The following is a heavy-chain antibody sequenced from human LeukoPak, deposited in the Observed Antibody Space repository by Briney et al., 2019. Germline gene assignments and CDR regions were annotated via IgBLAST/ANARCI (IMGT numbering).Heavy chain of an antibody. CDR2: IWYDGSNK. CDR3: ARESPHCSGVSCFLDY. Sequence: PGRSLRLSCAASGFTFSSYGMHWVRQAPGKGLEWVAVIWYDGSNKYYADSVKGRFTISRDNSKNTLYLQMNSLRAEDTAIYYCARESPHCSGVSCFLDYWGQGTLVTVSS. D-gene: IGHD2-15*01. J-gene: IGHJ4*02. V-gene: IGHV3-33*01. CDR1: GFTFSSYG.